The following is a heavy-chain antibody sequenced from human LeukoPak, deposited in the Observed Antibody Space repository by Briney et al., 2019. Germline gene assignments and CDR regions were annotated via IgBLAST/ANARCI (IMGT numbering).Heavy chain of an antibody. CDR3: AKDPLNYDYSNWFDP. J-gene: IGHJ5*02. Sequence: SETLSLTCTVSGGSISSYYWSWIRQPAGKGLEWIGRIYTSGSTNYNPSLKSRVTMSVDTSKNQFSLKLSSVTAEDTAVYYCAKDPLNYDYSNWFDPWGQGTLVAVSS. CDR1: GGSISSYY. D-gene: IGHD4-11*01. CDR2: IYTSGST. V-gene: IGHV4-4*07.